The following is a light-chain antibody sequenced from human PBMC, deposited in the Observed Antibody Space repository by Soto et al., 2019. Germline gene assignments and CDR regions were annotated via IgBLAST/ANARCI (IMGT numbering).Light chain of an antibody. CDR3: KQYGASLN. V-gene: IGKV3-20*01. J-gene: IGKJ4*01. Sequence: EIVLTHSPGTLSLSPLEIATLSFRASQYIRTIYLAWYQQKPGQAPRLLIYGASSRAIGVPDRFSGSGSGTDFTLTISRLEPEDFAVYFCKQYGASLNFGGGTKVDIK. CDR1: QYIRTIY. CDR2: GAS.